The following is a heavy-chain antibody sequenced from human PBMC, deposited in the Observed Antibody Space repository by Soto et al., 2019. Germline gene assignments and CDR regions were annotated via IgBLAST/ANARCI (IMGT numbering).Heavy chain of an antibody. CDR3: ARDTSYSTDY. J-gene: IGHJ4*02. V-gene: IGHV3-74*01. CDR1: GFTFSSRW. D-gene: IGHD2-2*01. CDR2: INSDGSTT. Sequence: EVRLVESGGGLVQPGGSLRLSCATSGFTFSSRWMHWVRQAPGKGLVWVSYINSDGSTTTYADSVKGRFTISRDNAKNTVYLQMNSLRVDDTAVYYCARDTSYSTDYWGQGTLVTVYS.